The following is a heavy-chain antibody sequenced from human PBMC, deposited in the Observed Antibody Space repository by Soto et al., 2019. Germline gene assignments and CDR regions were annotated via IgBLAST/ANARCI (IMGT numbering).Heavy chain of an antibody. CDR2: ISGSGGST. CDR3: AKASTAMPYNYFDY. D-gene: IGHD5-18*01. Sequence: GGSLRLSCAASGFTVSSNAMSWVRQAPGKGLEWASAISGSGGSTYYADSVKGRLTISRDNSKNTLYQQMNSLRAEDTAVYYYAKASTAMPYNYFDYWVQGTLVTVSS. CDR1: GFTVSSNA. V-gene: IGHV3-23*01. J-gene: IGHJ4*02.